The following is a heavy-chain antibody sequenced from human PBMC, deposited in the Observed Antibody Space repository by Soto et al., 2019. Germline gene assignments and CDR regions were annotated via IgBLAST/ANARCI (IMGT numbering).Heavy chain of an antibody. V-gene: IGHV3-30*03. D-gene: IGHD3-3*01. J-gene: IGHJ4*02. CDR3: ASVYSVGAWSGVGFDY. CDR2: ISYDGSNK. Sequence: QVQLVESGGGVVQPGRSLRLSCAASGFTFSSYGMHWVRQAPGKGLEWVAVISYDGSNKYYADSVKGRFTISRDNSKNTLYLQMNSLRAEDTAVYYCASVYSVGAWSGVGFDYWGQGTLVTVSS. CDR1: GFTFSSYG.